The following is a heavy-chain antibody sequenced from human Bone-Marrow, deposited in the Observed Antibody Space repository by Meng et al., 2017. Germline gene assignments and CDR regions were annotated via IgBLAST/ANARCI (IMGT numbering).Heavy chain of an antibody. CDR2: IYYSGST. Sequence: QLQLQESGPGLVKPSETLSLTCTVSGGSISSSSYYWGWIRQSPGKGLEWIGSIYYSGSTYYNPSLKSRVTISVDTSKNQFSLKLSSVTAADTAVYYCARGSSSSWPNFDYWGQGTLVTVSS. V-gene: IGHV4-39*07. CDR3: ARGSSSSWPNFDY. D-gene: IGHD6-13*01. J-gene: IGHJ4*02. CDR1: GGSISSSSYY.